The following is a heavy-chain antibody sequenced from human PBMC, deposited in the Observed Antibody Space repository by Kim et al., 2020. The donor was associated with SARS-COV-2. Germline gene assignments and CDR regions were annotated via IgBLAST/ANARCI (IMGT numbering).Heavy chain of an antibody. CDR1: GFTFSNAW. J-gene: IGHJ4*02. D-gene: IGHD2-15*01. Sequence: GGSLRLSCAASGFTFSNAWMSWVRQAPGKGLEWVGRIKSKTDGGTTDYAAPVKGRFTISRDDSKNTLYLQMNSLKTEDTAVYYCTAELTSRYCSGGSCYRMRSFDYWGQGTLVTVSS. V-gene: IGHV3-15*01. CDR3: TAELTSRYCSGGSCYRMRSFDY. CDR2: IKSKTDGGTT.